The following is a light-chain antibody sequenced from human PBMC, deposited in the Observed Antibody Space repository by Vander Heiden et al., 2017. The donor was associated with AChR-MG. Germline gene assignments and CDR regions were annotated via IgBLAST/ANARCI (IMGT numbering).Light chain of an antibody. Sequence: EIVLTQSSATLSLSPGERATLSCRASQSAPNNYLAWYQHKPGQAPRLLIYDASNRATDIPPRFSGSGSGTDFTLTISSLEPEDFAVYYCQQRGNWPLTFGGGTKVEIK. CDR1: QSAPNNY. V-gene: IGKV3-11*01. CDR3: QQRGNWPLT. CDR2: DAS. J-gene: IGKJ4*01.